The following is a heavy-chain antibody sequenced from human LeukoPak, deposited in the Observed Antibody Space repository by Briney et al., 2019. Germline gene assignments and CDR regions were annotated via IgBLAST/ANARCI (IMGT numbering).Heavy chain of an antibody. J-gene: IGHJ3*01. Sequence: SVKVSCKASGGTFSSYAISWVRQAPGQGLEWMGGIIPIFGTANYAQKFQGRVTITADKSTSTVYMELSSLRSEDTAIYYCARIRDGYNDAYDLWGQGTVVTVPS. CDR1: GGTFSSYA. CDR3: ARIRDGYNDAYDL. D-gene: IGHD5-24*01. CDR2: IIPIFGTA. V-gene: IGHV1-69*06.